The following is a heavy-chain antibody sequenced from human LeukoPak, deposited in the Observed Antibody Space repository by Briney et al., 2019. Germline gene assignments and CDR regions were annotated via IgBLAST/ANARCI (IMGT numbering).Heavy chain of an antibody. J-gene: IGHJ4*02. V-gene: IGHV3-23*01. Sequence: GGSLRLSCAASGFLFSSYAMSWVRQAPGKGLEWVSGTSGSGGSTYYADSVKGRFTISRDNSKNTLYLQMNSLRAEDTAVYYCAKGLVSYYFDYWGQGTLVPSPQ. CDR3: AKGLVSYYFDY. CDR2: TSGSGGST. D-gene: IGHD3-9*01. CDR1: GFLFSSYA.